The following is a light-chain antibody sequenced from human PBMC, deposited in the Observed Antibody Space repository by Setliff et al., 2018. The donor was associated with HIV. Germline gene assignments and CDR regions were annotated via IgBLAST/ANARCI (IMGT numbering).Light chain of an antibody. J-gene: IGLJ2*01. Sequence: QSALAQPASVSGSPGQSITISCTGSHRDIGGYNYVPWYQQHPGKAPKLLIYDVSDRPSGVSNHFSGSKSGNTASLTISGLQDEDEADYYCSSYADRNIVRFGGGTK. V-gene: IGLV2-14*03. CDR2: DVS. CDR3: SSYADRNIVR. CDR1: HRDIGGYNY.